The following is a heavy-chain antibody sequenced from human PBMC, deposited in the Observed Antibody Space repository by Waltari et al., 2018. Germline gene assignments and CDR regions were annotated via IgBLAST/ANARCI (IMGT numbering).Heavy chain of an antibody. J-gene: IGHJ4*02. D-gene: IGHD3-22*01. CDR1: GGSISSYS. CDR3: ARAVSTTGGPTAFDY. Sequence: QVQLQESGPGLVKPSETLSLTCTVSGGSISSYSWSWIRQPPGKGLEWIGYIYYSGSTNYNPSLKSRVTISVDTSKNQFSLKLSSVTAADTAVYYCARAVSTTGGPTAFDYWGQGTLVTVSS. V-gene: IGHV4-59*01. CDR2: IYYSGST.